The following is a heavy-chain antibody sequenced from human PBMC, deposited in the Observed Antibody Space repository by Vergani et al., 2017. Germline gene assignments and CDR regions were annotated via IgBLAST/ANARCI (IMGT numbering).Heavy chain of an antibody. CDR3: ARVQELYDFWSGDRVRYYYYMDV. J-gene: IGHJ6*03. Sequence: QVQLQQWGAGLLKPSETLSLTCAVHGGSFSGYYWSWFPQPPGKGLEWFGEINHSGSTNYNPSLKSRVTISVDTPKNQFSLKLSSVTAADTAVYYCARVQELYDFWSGDRVRYYYYMDVWGKGTTVTVSS. D-gene: IGHD3-3*01. CDR1: GGSFSGYY. V-gene: IGHV4-34*01. CDR2: INHSGST.